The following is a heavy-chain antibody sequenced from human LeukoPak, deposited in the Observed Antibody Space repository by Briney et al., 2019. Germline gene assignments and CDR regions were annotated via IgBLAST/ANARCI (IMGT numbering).Heavy chain of an antibody. Sequence: QPGGSLRLSCAASGFTSSSYEMNWVRQAPGKGLEWVSYISSSGSTIYYADSVKGRFTISRDNAKNSLYLQMNSPRAEDTAVYYCARVGAAVAVDYWGQGTLVTVSS. J-gene: IGHJ4*02. V-gene: IGHV3-48*03. D-gene: IGHD6-19*01. CDR1: GFTSSSYE. CDR3: ARVGAAVAVDY. CDR2: ISSSGSTI.